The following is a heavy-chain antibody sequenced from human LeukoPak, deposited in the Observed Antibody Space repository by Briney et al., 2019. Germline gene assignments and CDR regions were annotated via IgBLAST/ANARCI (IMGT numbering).Heavy chain of an antibody. D-gene: IGHD3-10*01. V-gene: IGHV3-23*01. J-gene: IGHJ4*02. CDR3: AKAPYYYGSEIDY. CDR1: GFTFSSDA. CDR2: ISGSGGST. Sequence: GGSLRLSCAASGFTFSSDAMSWVRQAPGKGLEWVSAISGSGGSTYYADSVKGRFTISRDNSKNTLYLQMNSPRAEDTAVYYCAKAPYYYGSEIDYWGQGTLVTVSS.